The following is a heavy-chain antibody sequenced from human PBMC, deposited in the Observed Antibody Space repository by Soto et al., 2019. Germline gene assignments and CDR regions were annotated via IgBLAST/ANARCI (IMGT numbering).Heavy chain of an antibody. V-gene: IGHV3-30*18. J-gene: IGHJ4*02. CDR2: ISYDGSNK. Sequence: QVQLVESGGGVVQPGRSLRLSCAASGFTFSSYGMHWVRQAPGKGLEWVAVISYDGSNKYYADSVKGRVTISRDNSKNTLYLQMNSLRAEDTAVYYCAKEGYPTYYFDYWGQGTLVTVSS. CDR3: AKEGYPTYYFDY. CDR1: GFTFSSYG. D-gene: IGHD3-16*02.